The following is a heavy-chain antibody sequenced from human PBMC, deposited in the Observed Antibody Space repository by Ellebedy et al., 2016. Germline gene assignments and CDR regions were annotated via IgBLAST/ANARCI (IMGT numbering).Heavy chain of an antibody. CDR2: INAGNGNT. J-gene: IGHJ3*02. Sequence: ASVKVSCKASGYTFTSYAMHWVRQAPGQRLEWMGWINAGNGNTKYSQKFQGRVTITRDTSASTAYMELSSLRSEDTAVYYCARDHLIEYYYDSSGYYHDAFDIWGQGTMVTVSS. D-gene: IGHD3-22*01. CDR1: GYTFTSYA. CDR3: ARDHLIEYYYDSSGYYHDAFDI. V-gene: IGHV1-3*01.